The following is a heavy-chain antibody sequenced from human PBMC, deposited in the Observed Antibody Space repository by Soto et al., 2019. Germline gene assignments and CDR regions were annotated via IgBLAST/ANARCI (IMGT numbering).Heavy chain of an antibody. J-gene: IGHJ6*02. CDR1: GGTFSSYA. Sequence: SVKVSCKASGGTFSSYAISWVRQAPGQGLEWMGGIIPIFGTANYAQKFQGRVTITADESTSTAYMELSSLRSEDTAVYYCAANVDPGYCSSTSCYIFSGMDVWGQGATVTVSS. D-gene: IGHD2-2*02. CDR3: AANVDPGYCSSTSCYIFSGMDV. CDR2: IIPIFGTA. V-gene: IGHV1-69*13.